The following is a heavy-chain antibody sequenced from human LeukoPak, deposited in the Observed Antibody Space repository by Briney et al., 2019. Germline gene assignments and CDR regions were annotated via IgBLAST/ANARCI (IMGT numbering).Heavy chain of an antibody. CDR3: ARDWDVGVTGAIVCDY. Sequence: ASVKVSCKASGYTFTGYYMHWVRQAPGQGLEWMGWINPNSGGTNYAQKLQDRVTMTTDTSTNTAYMELRSLRSDDTAVYYCARDWDVGVTGAIVCDYWGQGTLVTVSS. D-gene: IGHD2-2*02. CDR1: GYTFTGYY. CDR2: INPNSGGT. V-gene: IGHV1-2*02. J-gene: IGHJ4*02.